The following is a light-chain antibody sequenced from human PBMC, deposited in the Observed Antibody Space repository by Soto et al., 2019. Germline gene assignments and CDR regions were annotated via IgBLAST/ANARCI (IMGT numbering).Light chain of an antibody. CDR3: CSYAGSSTFSYV. V-gene: IGLV2-23*02. CDR1: SSDVGSYNL. J-gene: IGLJ1*01. CDR2: EVS. Sequence: QSALTQPASVSGSPGQSITISCTGTSSDVGSYNLVSWYQQRPGKAPKLMIYEVSKRPSGVSNRFSGSKSGNTASLTISGLQAEDEADYYCCSYAGSSTFSYVFGPGTKVTVL.